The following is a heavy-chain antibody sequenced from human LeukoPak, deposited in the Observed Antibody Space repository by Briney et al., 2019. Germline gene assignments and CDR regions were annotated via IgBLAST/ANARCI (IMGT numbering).Heavy chain of an antibody. CDR2: IYTSGST. J-gene: IGHJ3*02. D-gene: IGHD5-18*01. V-gene: IGHV4-61*02. Sequence: PSETLSLTCTVSGGSISSGSYYWSWIRQPAGKGLEWIGRIYTSGSTNYNPSLKSRVTISVDTSKNQFSLKLSSVTAADTAGYYGVRAFEDGYRRVFDIGGQGTMVTSSS. CDR3: VRAFEDGYRRVFDI. CDR1: GGSISSGSYY.